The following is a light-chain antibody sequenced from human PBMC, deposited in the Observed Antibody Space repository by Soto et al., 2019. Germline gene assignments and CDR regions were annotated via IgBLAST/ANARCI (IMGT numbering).Light chain of an antibody. CDR1: SSDVGGYNF. CDR2: EVS. J-gene: IGLJ1*01. CDR3: SSYTSSTPLGYV. Sequence: QSALTQPASVSGSPGQSFTISCTGTSSDVGGYNFVSWYQQHPGKAPKLMIYEVSNRPSGVSNRFSGSKSGNTASLTISGLQAEDEADYYCSSYTSSTPLGYVFGTGTKVTVL. V-gene: IGLV2-14*01.